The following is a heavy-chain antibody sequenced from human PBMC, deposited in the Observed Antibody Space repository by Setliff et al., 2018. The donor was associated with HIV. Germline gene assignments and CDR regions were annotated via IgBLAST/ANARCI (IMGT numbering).Heavy chain of an antibody. J-gene: IGHJ4*02. CDR2: IRYNERT. D-gene: IGHD6-19*01. CDR3: ARQQHSSDLKIWNY. Sequence: PSETLSLTCTVSGGSASNSRYYWAWIRQPPGKGLEYIGSIRYNERTYYNPSLKSRVAISIDTSKNQFSLNLTSVTAADTAVYYCARQQHSSDLKIWNYWGQGTLVTVSS. CDR1: GGSASNSRYY. V-gene: IGHV4-39*01.